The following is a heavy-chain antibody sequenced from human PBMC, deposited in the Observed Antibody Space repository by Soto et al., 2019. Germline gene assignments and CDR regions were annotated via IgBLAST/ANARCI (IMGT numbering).Heavy chain of an antibody. CDR3: GKDTLDCSGGDCPLYYYYGMDV. Sequence: QVQLVESGGGVVQPGTSLRLSCAESGFTFRSYGMHWVRQAPGKGLEWLAVISNDGSNKYLADSVKGRLALSRDNSRNTLYLQINSLRVEDTAVYYCGKDTLDCSGGDCPLYYYYGMDVCGQGTTVTVSS. J-gene: IGHJ6*02. CDR1: GFTFRSYG. D-gene: IGHD2-15*01. CDR2: ISNDGSNK. V-gene: IGHV3-30*18.